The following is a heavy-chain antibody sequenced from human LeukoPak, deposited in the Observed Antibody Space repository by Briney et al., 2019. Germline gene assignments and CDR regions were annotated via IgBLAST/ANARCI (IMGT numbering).Heavy chain of an antibody. D-gene: IGHD2-2*02. V-gene: IGHV3-7*01. CDR2: IKQDGSDK. J-gene: IGHJ6*03. CDR3: TRGVGYCSSNSCYRWDYMDV. CDR1: GFTFSSYW. Sequence: GWSLRLSCAASGFTFSSYWISWVRQAPGKGLEWVANIKQDGSDKYYVDSVKGRFTISRDNAKNSLYLQMNSLRAEDTAVYYCTRGVGYCSSNSCYRWDYMDVWGKGTTVTVSS.